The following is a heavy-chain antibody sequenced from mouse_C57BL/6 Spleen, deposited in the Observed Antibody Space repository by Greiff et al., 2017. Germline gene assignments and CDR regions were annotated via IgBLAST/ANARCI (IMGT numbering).Heavy chain of an antibody. Sequence: VQLQESGPELVKPGASVKISCKASGYSFTSYYIHWVKQRPGQGLEWIGWIYPGGGNTKYNEKFKGKATLTADTSSSTAYMQLSSLTSEDSAVYYCARGPLHYYGSSYLDYWGQGTTLTVAS. CDR2: IYPGGGNT. D-gene: IGHD1-1*01. CDR3: ARGPLHYYGSSYLDY. J-gene: IGHJ2*01. V-gene: IGHV1-66*01. CDR1: GYSFTSYY.